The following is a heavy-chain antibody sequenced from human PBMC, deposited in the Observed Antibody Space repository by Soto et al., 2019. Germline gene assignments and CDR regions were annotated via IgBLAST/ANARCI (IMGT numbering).Heavy chain of an antibody. CDR2: IYYSGST. Sequence: QVQLQESGPGLVKPSQTLSLTCTVSGGSISSGGYYWSWIRQHPGNGLEWIGYIYYSGSTYYNPSLQSRVTISVDTSKNQFSLKLSSVTAADTAVYYFARDSASYSNSRWFDPWGQGTLVTVSS. J-gene: IGHJ5*02. D-gene: IGHD4-4*01. CDR3: ARDSASYSNSRWFDP. CDR1: GGSISSGGYY. V-gene: IGHV4-31*03.